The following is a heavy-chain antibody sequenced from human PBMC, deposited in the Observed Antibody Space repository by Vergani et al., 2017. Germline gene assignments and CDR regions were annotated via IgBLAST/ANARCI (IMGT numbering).Heavy chain of an antibody. D-gene: IGHD2-15*01. CDR2: IKGKTDGGTT. Sequence: EVQLVESGGGLVKPGGSLRLSCAASGFTFSNAWMSWVRQAPGKGLEWVGRIKGKTDGGTTDYSAPVKGRFTISRDDSKNTLYLQMNSLKTDDTAVYYCTTDPFSDCSRGSCFYLSDYWGQGTLVTVSS. J-gene: IGHJ4*02. CDR3: TTDPFSDCSRGSCFYLSDY. CDR1: GFTFSNAW. V-gene: IGHV3-15*01.